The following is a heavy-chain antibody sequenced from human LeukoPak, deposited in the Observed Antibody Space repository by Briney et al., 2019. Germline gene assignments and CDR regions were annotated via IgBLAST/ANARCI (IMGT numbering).Heavy chain of an antibody. J-gene: IGHJ6*03. CDR1: GGTFSSYA. CDR3: ASTTTVTTHYYYYMDV. Sequence: SVKVSCKASGGTFSSYAISWVRQAPGQGLEWMGGIIPIFGTANYARKFQGRVTITTDESTSTAYMELSSLRSEDTAVYYCASTTTVTTHYYYYMDVWGKGTTVTVSS. CDR2: IIPIFGTA. D-gene: IGHD4-17*01. V-gene: IGHV1-69*05.